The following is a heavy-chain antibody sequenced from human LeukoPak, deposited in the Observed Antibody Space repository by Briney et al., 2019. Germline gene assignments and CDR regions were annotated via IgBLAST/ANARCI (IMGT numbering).Heavy chain of an antibody. D-gene: IGHD1-26*01. CDR3: ARDTGSNFFDT. CDR2: ISTYNAKT. CDR1: GYTFTTYG. J-gene: IGHJ5*02. V-gene: IGHV1-18*01. Sequence: ASVKVSCKASGYTFTTYGIIWLRQAPVQGLEWMGWISTYNAKTKYAQNLQGRVAMTTDTSTSTVYMELRSLTSDDTGVYYCARDTGSNFFDTWGQGTLVTVTS.